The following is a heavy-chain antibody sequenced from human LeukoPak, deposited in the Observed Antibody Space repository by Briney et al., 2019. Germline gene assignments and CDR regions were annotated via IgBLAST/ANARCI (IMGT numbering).Heavy chain of an antibody. J-gene: IGHJ5*02. Sequence: PGTSLRLSCAGSGFTFSHYGMHWVRQGPGKGLEWVAGIQSDGSYKYYEDSLKGRFTISRDNFKNILYLQMNSLRAEDTAVYSCARDVDTSNLMSIFDPWGQGTLVTVSS. CDR2: IQSDGSYK. CDR1: GFTFSHYG. D-gene: IGHD3-3*02. CDR3: ARDVDTSNLMSIFDP. V-gene: IGHV3-33*01.